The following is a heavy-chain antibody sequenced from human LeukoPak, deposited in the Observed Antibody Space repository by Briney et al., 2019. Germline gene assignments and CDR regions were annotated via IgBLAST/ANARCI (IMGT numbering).Heavy chain of an antibody. Sequence: SETLSLTCTVSGGSISSGGYYWSWIRQHPGKGLEWIGYIYYSGSTYYNPSLKSRVTISVDTSKNQFSLKLSSVTAADTAVYYCARGVASYFDLDDAFDIWGQGTMVTVSS. CDR1: GGSISSGGYY. CDR2: IYYSGST. J-gene: IGHJ3*02. CDR3: ARGVASYFDLDDAFDI. D-gene: IGHD3-9*01. V-gene: IGHV4-31*03.